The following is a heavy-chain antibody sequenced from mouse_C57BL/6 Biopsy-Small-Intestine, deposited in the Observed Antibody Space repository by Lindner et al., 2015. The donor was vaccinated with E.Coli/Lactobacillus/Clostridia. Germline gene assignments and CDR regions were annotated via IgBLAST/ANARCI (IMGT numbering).Heavy chain of an antibody. V-gene: IGHV1-82*01. J-gene: IGHJ4*01. CDR1: GYAFSSSW. Sequence: VQLQESGPALVKPGASVNISCKASGYAFSSSWMNWVKQRPGKGLEWIGRIYFGDGDTNYNGKFKGKATLTADKSSNTAYMQLSSLTSEDSAVYFCARTYFYAMDYWGQGTSVTVSS. D-gene: IGHD2-10*01. CDR2: IYFGDGDT. CDR3: ARTYFYAMDY.